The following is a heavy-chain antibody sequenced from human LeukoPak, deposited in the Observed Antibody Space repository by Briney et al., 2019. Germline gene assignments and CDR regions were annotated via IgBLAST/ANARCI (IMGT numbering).Heavy chain of an antibody. CDR3: AKKMGSSGSPSDY. J-gene: IGHJ4*02. CDR2: ISFDGRSQ. CDR1: GFSVSTFA. Sequence: GGSLRLSCAASGFSVSTFALHWVRQAPGKGLEWVGIISFDGRSQYYADSVKGRFTISRDNSKNTLYLQMNSLRAEDTAVYYCAKKMGSSGSPSDYWGQGTLVTVSS. D-gene: IGHD1-26*01. V-gene: IGHV3-30*04.